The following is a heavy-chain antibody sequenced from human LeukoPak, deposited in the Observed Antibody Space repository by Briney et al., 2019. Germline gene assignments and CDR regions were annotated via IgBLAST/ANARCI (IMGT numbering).Heavy chain of an antibody. V-gene: IGHV3-11*05. D-gene: IGHD5-18*01. CDR2: ISSSSSYT. CDR1: GFTFSDYY. CDR3: ARVGYGYGYLPDY. Sequence: GGTLRLSCAASGFTFSDYYMSWIRQAPGQGLEWVSYISSSSSYTNYADSVKGRYTISRDNAKNSLYLQMNSLRAEDTAVYYCARVGYGYGYLPDYWGQGTLVTVSS. J-gene: IGHJ4*02.